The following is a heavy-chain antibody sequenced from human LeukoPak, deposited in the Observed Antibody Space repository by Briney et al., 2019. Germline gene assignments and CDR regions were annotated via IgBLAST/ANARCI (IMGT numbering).Heavy chain of an antibody. J-gene: IGHJ6*03. CDR2: ISAYNGNT. Sequence: ASVKVSCKSSGYTFTSYGISWVRQAPGQGLEWMGWISAYNGNTNNAQKLQGRVTMTTDTSTSTAYMELRRLRSDDTAVYYCARGSSWSYYYYCYYLDVWGKETTVSVSS. CDR3: ARGSSWSYYYYCYYLDV. CDR1: GYTFTSYG. D-gene: IGHD6-13*01. V-gene: IGHV1-18*01.